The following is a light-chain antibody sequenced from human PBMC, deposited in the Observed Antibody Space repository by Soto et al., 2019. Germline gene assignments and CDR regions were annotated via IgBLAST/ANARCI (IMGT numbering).Light chain of an antibody. CDR2: GAS. CDR3: QQYGRSPRVT. CDR1: QSVSSSY. V-gene: IGKV3-20*01. J-gene: IGKJ3*01. Sequence: EIVLIQSTGSLSLSRWERANLCCRAIQSVSSSYLAWYQQKPGQAPRLLIYGASSRATGIPDRFSGSGSGTDFTLTISRLEPEDFAVYYCQQYGRSPRVTSAPGTKVAIK.